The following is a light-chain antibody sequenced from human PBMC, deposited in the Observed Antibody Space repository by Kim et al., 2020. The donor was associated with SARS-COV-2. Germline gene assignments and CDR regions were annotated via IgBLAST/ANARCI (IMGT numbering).Light chain of an antibody. CDR1: QTISAY. V-gene: IGKV1-39*01. CDR2: AAS. J-gene: IGKJ1*01. Sequence: DIQMTQSPSSLSASVGDRVTITCRASQTISAYLHWYQQKPGQAPKLLIYAASTLQSGVPSRFSGSGSGTEFTLTISSLQYEDFATYYCQQSYSFPRTFGPGTKVDIK. CDR3: QQSYSFPRT.